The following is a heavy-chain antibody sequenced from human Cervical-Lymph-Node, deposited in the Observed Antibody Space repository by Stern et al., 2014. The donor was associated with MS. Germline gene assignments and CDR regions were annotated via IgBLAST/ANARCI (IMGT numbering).Heavy chain of an antibody. D-gene: IGHD3-16*01. CDR1: GFTFSNYA. Sequence: VQLVESGAEVKKPGASVKLSCQASGFTFSNYAMHWVRQAPGQKLEWMGWINAGVGVTKYSQKFQGRVTISRDTSATTIYMELSSLGFEDTAVYYCARTASWALDYWGQGALVTISS. J-gene: IGHJ4*02. CDR3: ARTASWALDY. V-gene: IGHV1-3*01. CDR2: INAGVGVT.